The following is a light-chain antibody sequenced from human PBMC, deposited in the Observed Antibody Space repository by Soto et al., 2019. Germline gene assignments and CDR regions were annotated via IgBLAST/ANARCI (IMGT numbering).Light chain of an antibody. V-gene: IGLV2-8*01. CDR2: EVS. CDR3: SSYAGSNNLGV. Sequence: QSALTQPPSASGSPGQSVTISCTGTSSDVGGYNYVSQYQQHPGKAPKLMIYEVSKRPSGVPDRFSGSKSGNTASLTVSGLQAEDEADYYCSSYAGSNNLGVFGTGTKLTVL. J-gene: IGLJ1*01. CDR1: SSDVGGYNY.